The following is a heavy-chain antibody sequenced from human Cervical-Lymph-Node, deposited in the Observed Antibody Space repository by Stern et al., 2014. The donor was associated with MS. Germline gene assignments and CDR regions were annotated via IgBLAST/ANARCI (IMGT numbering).Heavy chain of an antibody. CDR2: LNPNSGDT. CDR1: GYTFTGYY. D-gene: IGHD6-19*01. CDR3: ARTRLDIFDF. J-gene: IGHJ4*02. Sequence: QVQLVQSGAEVKKPGASVKVSCKASGYTFTGYYIHWVRQAPGQGLEWMGRLNPNSGDTNFAQKFQGRVTMTTDTSITTAYMDLSRLRSADTAVYYCARTRLDIFDFWGQGTLVTVSS. V-gene: IGHV1-2*06.